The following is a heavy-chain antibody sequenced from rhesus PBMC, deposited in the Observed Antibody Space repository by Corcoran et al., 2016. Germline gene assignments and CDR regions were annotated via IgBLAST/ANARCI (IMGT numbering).Heavy chain of an antibody. CDR1: GYSFTGSW. V-gene: IGHV5-43*01. CDR2: IYPGASDT. J-gene: IGHJ4*01. D-gene: IGHD3-3*01. Sequence: EVQLVQSGAEVKRPGESLRISCKTSGYSFTGSWISWVLQMPGKGLEWMGMIYPGASDTRYSPSFQGKVTISADKSISTAYLQWSSLKALDTATYYCAKDNPGWTGYYFYWGQGVLVTVSS. CDR3: AKDNPGWTGYYFY.